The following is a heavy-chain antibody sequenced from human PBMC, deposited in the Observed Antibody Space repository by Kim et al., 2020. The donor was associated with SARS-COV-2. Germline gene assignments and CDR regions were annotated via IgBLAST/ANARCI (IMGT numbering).Heavy chain of an antibody. CDR1: GFTFSSYA. V-gene: IGHV3-64*01. CDR3: ARSSRYGPHDY. J-gene: IGHJ4*02. CDR2: ISSNGGST. Sequence: GGSLRLSCAASGFTFSSYAMHWVRQAPGKGLEYVSAISSNGGSTYYANSVKGRFTISRDNSKNTLYLQMGSLRAEDMAVYYCARSSRYGPHDYWGQGTLV. D-gene: IGHD3-16*02.